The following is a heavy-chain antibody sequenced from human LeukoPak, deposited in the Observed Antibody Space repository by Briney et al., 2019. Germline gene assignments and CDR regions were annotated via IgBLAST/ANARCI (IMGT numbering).Heavy chain of an antibody. J-gene: IGHJ4*02. CDR2: IYTSGST. V-gene: IGHV4-61*02. D-gene: IGHD6-19*01. CDR1: GGSISSGSYY. CDR3: ASRGYSSGWYDY. Sequence: PSQTLSLTCTVSGGSISSGSYYWSWIRQPAGKGLEWIGRIYTSGSTNYNPSLKSRVTISVDTSKTQFSLKLSSVTAADTAVYYCASRGYSSGWYDYWGQGTLVTVSS.